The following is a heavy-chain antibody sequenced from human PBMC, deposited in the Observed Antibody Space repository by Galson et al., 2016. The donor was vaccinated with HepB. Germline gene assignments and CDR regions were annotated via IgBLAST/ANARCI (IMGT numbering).Heavy chain of an antibody. V-gene: IGHV4-59*01. Sequence: ETLSLTCTVSSGSITSYYWTWIRQPPGKGLEWIGYMYYNGESNYNPSLKSRVTISVDTSKNQVSLNLNSVTTADTAVYYCARSFHRGTYYDAHWGQGTLVTVSS. CDR2: MYYNGES. CDR3: ARSFHRGTYYDAH. D-gene: IGHD1-26*01. CDR1: SGSITSYY. J-gene: IGHJ4*02.